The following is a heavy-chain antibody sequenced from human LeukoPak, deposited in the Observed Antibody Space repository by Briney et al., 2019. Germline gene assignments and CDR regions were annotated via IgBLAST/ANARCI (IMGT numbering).Heavy chain of an antibody. D-gene: IGHD3-22*01. V-gene: IGHV3-7*03. J-gene: IGHJ4*02. CDR1: GFTFSSYA. Sequence: GGSLRLSCAASGFTFSSYAMHWVRQAPGKGLEWVANIKQDGSEKYYVDSVKGRFTISRDNAKNSLYLQMNSLRAEDTAVYYCARGDYYDSSGIDYWGQGTLVTVSS. CDR2: IKQDGSEK. CDR3: ARGDYYDSSGIDY.